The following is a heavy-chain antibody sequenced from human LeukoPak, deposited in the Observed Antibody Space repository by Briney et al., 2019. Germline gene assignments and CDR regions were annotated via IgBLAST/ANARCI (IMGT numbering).Heavy chain of an antibody. Sequence: ASVKVSCKASGYTFTNYGISWVRQAPGQRLEWMGWISAYNGNTNYAQKFQGRVTMTTDTSTSTAYMELRSLRSDDTAVYYCARELASNIRSFDMWGQGTMVTVSS. CDR2: ISAYNGNT. J-gene: IGHJ3*02. D-gene: IGHD2/OR15-2a*01. CDR3: ARELASNIRSFDM. V-gene: IGHV1-18*01. CDR1: GYTFTNYG.